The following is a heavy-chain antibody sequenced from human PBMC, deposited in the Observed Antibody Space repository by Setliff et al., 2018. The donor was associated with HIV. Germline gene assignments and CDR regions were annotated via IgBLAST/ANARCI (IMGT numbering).Heavy chain of an antibody. V-gene: IGHV3-7*01. J-gene: IGHJ4*02. CDR3: AREFVPSGFFDF. D-gene: IGHD3-10*02. Sequence: GGSLRLSCEASGFIFRNYWMSWVRQAPGKGLEWVANIKADGSEKHHVASVKVRFTISRDNAKNSVYLQMNSLRVEDTAIYYCAREFVPSGFFDFWGQGALVTVS. CDR1: GFIFRNYW. CDR2: IKADGSEK.